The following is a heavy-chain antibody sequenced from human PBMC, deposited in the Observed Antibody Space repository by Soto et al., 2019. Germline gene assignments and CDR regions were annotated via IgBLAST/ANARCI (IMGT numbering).Heavy chain of an antibody. J-gene: IGHJ4*02. V-gene: IGHV1-2*02. CDR2: INPNSGGT. Sequence: ASVEGCLKASGEAFTAYYMHWVRQAPGQGLEWMGWINPNSGGTNYAQKFQGRVTMTRDTSIITAYMELSSLRSDDTAVYYCARAGSSGWYVYWGQGTMVTVSS. CDR3: ARAGSSGWYVY. D-gene: IGHD6-19*01. CDR1: GEAFTAYY.